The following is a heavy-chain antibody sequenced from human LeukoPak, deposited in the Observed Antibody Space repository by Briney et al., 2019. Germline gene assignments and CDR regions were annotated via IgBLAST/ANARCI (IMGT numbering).Heavy chain of an antibody. Sequence: SETLSLTCTVSGGSISSYYWSWIRQPPGKGLEWIGYIYYSGSTNYNPPLKSRVTISVDTSKNQFSLKLSSVTAADTAVYYCARLTSGTHPNFDYWGQGTLVTVSS. CDR1: GGSISSYY. V-gene: IGHV4-59*01. D-gene: IGHD3-10*01. J-gene: IGHJ4*02. CDR3: ARLTSGTHPNFDY. CDR2: IYYSGST.